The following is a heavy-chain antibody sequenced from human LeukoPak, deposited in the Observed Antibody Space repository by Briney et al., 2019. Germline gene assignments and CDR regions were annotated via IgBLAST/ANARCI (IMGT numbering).Heavy chain of an antibody. V-gene: IGHV4-34*01. Sequence: SETLALTCAVDDRSFSGYYWSWIRQPPGKGLEWIGEINHSGSTNYNPSLKSRVTISVDTSKNQFSLKLSSVTAADTAVYYCARGFSNYVRNYYYYYGMDVWGQATTVTVSS. CDR3: ARGFSNYVRNYYYYYGMDV. CDR1: DRSFSGYY. J-gene: IGHJ6*02. D-gene: IGHD4-11*01. CDR2: INHSGST.